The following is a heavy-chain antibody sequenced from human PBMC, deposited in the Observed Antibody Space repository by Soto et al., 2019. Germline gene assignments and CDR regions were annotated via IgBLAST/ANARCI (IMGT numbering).Heavy chain of an antibody. V-gene: IGHV4-39*01. J-gene: IGHJ5*02. Sequence: SETLSLTSSVSGDSISNSRIYCAWLRKPPGEGLEWIGSIYHTGNAYYNPSLKSRVTISVDTSKNQFSLKLTSVTAADAALYYCARDFFDSSDYTTNWFDPWGQGTLVTVSS. CDR2: IYHTGNA. CDR1: GDSISNSRIY. CDR3: ARDFFDSSDYTTNWFDP. D-gene: IGHD3-22*01.